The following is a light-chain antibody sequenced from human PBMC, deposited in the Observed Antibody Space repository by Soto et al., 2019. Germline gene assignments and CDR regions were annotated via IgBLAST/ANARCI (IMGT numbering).Light chain of an antibody. Sequence: QSALTQPASVSGSPGQSITISCTGTSSDVGGYNYVSWYQQHPGKAPKLMIYDVSNRPSGVSNRVSGSKSGNTASLTISGLQAEDEADYYCSSYTSSSKVFGTGTKLTVL. V-gene: IGLV2-14*01. CDR2: DVS. CDR1: SSDVGGYNY. J-gene: IGLJ1*01. CDR3: SSYTSSSKV.